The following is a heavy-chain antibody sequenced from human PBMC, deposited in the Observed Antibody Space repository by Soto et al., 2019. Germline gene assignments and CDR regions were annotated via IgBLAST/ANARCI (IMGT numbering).Heavy chain of an antibody. Sequence: SESLSLTCTVSGGSISSGGYYWSWILQHPGNGRAWIGHIYYMGSNSYNPSPKSPLTISVDTSKNQSSLKLSSVTAADTAVYYCARETYEFWSGDYYYYGMDVWGQGTTVTVSS. J-gene: IGHJ6*02. V-gene: IGHV4-31*01. CDR3: ARETYEFWSGDYYYYGMDV. D-gene: IGHD3-3*01. CDR2: IYYMGSN. CDR1: GGSISSGGYY.